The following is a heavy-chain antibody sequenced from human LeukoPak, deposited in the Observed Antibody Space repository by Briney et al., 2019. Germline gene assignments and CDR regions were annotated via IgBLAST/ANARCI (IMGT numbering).Heavy chain of an antibody. D-gene: IGHD4-11*01. Sequence: ASVKVSCKXSGYTFTGCYMHWVRQAPGQGLEWMGRINPNSGGTNYAQKFQGRVTMTRDTSISTAYMELSRLRSDDTAVYYCARVRPSNSPYFDYWGQGTLVTVSS. J-gene: IGHJ4*02. CDR1: GYTFTGCY. CDR2: INPNSGGT. V-gene: IGHV1-2*06. CDR3: ARVRPSNSPYFDY.